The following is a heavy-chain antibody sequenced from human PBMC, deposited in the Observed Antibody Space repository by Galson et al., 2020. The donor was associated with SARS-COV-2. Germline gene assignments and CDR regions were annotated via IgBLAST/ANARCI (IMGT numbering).Heavy chain of an antibody. V-gene: IGHV3-21*01. D-gene: IGHD5-18*01. Sequence: NSGGSLRLSCAASGFPFSTYSMNWVRLTPGKGLEWVSSISTSSSYTYYVDSVKGRFSISRDNPRNSLYLQMNSLRAEDTAVYYCARDEGIRGYNYGRLYYGMDVWGQGTTVTVSS. CDR3: ARDEGIRGYNYGRLYYGMDV. J-gene: IGHJ6*02. CDR2: ISTSSSYT. CDR1: GFPFSTYS.